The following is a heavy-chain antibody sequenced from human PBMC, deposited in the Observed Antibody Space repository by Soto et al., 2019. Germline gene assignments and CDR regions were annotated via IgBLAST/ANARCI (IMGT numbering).Heavy chain of an antibody. V-gene: IGHV3-23*01. Sequence: EVQLLESGGGLVQPGGSLRLSCAASGFTFGSDAMSWVRQAPWKGLECVSLISGTGDSSEYANSVKGRFTISRDYSKTTVFLQMNSLSVEDKAVYGCAKDTGNYGSGSFSHWGQRTMVTVAS. CDR2: ISGTGDSS. CDR1: GFTFGSDA. CDR3: AKDTGNYGSGSFSH. D-gene: IGHD3-10*01. J-gene: IGHJ4*02.